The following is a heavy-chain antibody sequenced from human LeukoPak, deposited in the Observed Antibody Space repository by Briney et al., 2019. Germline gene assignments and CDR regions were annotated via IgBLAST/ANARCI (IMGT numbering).Heavy chain of an antibody. V-gene: IGHV3-7*05. CDR3: ARDAPWLVSGY. Sequence: GGSLRLSCAASGFTFSSYWMSWVCQAPGKGLEWVAHIKQDGSEKYYVDSVKGRFTISRDNAKNSLYLHMNSLRAEDTAVYYCARDAPWLVSGYWGQGTLVTVSS. D-gene: IGHD6-19*01. CDR1: GFTFSSYW. J-gene: IGHJ4*02. CDR2: IKQDGSEK.